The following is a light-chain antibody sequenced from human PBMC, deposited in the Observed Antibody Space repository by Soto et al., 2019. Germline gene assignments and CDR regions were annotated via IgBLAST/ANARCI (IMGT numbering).Light chain of an antibody. V-gene: IGKV1-9*01. CDR1: QDIAIY. J-gene: IGKJ4*01. CDR2: AAS. Sequence: IQLTQSPSSLSASVGDRVTITCRASQDIAIYLAWYQQKPAEAPKLLIYAASTLYGGVPSRFSGSGSGTDFALPITSLQAEDFATYYCQPLRRYPSTFGGGTKVDIK. CDR3: QPLRRYPST.